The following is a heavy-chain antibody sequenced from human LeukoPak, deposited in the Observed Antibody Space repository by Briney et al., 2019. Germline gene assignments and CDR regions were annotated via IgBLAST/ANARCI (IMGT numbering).Heavy chain of an antibody. D-gene: IGHD2-15*01. Sequence: PSETLSLTCTVSGYSISSGYYWGWIRPPPGKGLEWIGSIYHSGSTYYNPSLKSRVTISVDTSKNQFSLKPSSVTAADTAVYYCARDRRGYCSGGSCFDDAFDIWGQGTMVTVSS. CDR1: GYSISSGYY. V-gene: IGHV4-38-2*02. CDR3: ARDRRGYCSGGSCFDDAFDI. CDR2: IYHSGST. J-gene: IGHJ3*02.